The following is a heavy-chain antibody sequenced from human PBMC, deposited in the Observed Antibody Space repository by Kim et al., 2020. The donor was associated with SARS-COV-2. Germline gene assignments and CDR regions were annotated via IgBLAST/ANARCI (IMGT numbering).Heavy chain of an antibody. V-gene: IGHV4-59*08. J-gene: IGHJ5*02. D-gene: IGHD1-26*01. Sequence: TPSLSSRVTMSLDTSRNQFSLRLRSVTATDTAVYYCARHSRGMGATSWFDPWGQGTLVTVSS. CDR3: ARHSRGMGATSWFDP.